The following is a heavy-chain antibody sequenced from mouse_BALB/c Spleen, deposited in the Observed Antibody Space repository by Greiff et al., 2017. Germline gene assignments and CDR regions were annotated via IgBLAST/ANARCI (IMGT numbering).Heavy chain of an antibody. CDR2: ISSGGSYT. CDR1: GFTFSSYG. CDR3: ARQTARATHYYAMDY. V-gene: IGHV5-6*01. D-gene: IGHD3-2*01. J-gene: IGHJ4*01. Sequence: VMLVASGGDLVKPGGSLKLSCAASGFTFSSYGMSWVRQTPDKRLEWVATISSGGSYTYYPDSVKGRFTISRDNAKNTLYLQMSSLKSEDTAMYYCARQTARATHYYAMDYWGQGTSVTVSS.